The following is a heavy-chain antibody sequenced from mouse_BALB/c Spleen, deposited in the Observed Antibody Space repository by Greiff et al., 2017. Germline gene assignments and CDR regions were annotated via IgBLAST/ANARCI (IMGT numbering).Heavy chain of an antibody. D-gene: IGHD1-1*02. CDR2: IYPGDGST. V-gene: IGHV1-80*01. CDR1: GYAFSSYW. CDR3: ARHGPYFDY. J-gene: IGHJ2*01. Sequence: QVQLQQSGAELVRPGSSVKISCKASGYAFSSYWMNWVKQRPGQGLEWIGWIYPGDGSTKYNEKFKGKTTLTADKSSSTAYMLLSSLTSEDSAIYFCARHGPYFDYWGQGTTLTVSS.